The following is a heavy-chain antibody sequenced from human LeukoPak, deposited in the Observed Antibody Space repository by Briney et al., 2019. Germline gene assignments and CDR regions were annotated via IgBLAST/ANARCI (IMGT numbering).Heavy chain of an antibody. V-gene: IGHV3-23*01. CDR1: GFTFSSYA. J-gene: IGHJ4*02. CDR2: ISGSGGST. Sequence: GGSLRLSCAASGFTFSSYAMSWVRQAPGKGLEWVSAISGSGGSTYYADSVKGRFTISRDNSKNTLYLQMNSLRAEDTAVYYCAKGYCSSTSRCHFDYWGQGTLATVSS. D-gene: IGHD2-2*01. CDR3: AKGYCSSTSRCHFDY.